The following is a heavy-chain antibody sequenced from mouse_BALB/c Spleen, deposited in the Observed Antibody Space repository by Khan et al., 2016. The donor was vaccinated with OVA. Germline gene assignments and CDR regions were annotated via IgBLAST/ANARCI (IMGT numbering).Heavy chain of an antibody. Sequence: QVRLKESGPGLVAPSQSLSITCTVSGFSLTSYGVHWVRQPPGKGLEWLGVIWAGGSTNYNSALMSRLSISTDNSKSQVFLKMNSLQTDDTARYFGARNREPDYFDYWGQGTTLTVSS. CDR1: GFSLTSYG. CDR3: ARNREPDYFDY. CDR2: IWAGGST. V-gene: IGHV2-9*02. J-gene: IGHJ2*01.